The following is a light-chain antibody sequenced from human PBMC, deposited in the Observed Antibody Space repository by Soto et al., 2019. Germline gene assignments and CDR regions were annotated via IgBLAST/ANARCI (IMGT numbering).Light chain of an antibody. CDR3: QTWGTGIVI. V-gene: IGLV4-69*01. CDR1: SGHSNYA. Sequence: QPVLTQSPSASASLGASVKLTCTLSSGHSNYAIAWHQQQPEKGPRYLMKLNRDGSHSKGDGIPNRFSGSSSGAERYLTISRLQSEDGADYYCQTWGTGIVIFGGGTKLTVL. CDR2: LNRDGSH. J-gene: IGLJ2*01.